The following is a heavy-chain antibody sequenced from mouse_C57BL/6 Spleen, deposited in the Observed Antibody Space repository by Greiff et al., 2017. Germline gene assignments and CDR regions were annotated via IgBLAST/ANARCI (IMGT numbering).Heavy chain of an antibody. CDR2: ISSGGSYT. Sequence: EVKLMESGGDLVKPGGSLKLSCAASGFTFSSYGMSWVRQTPDKRLEWVATISSGGSYTYYQDSVKGRFTISRDNAKNTLYLQMSSLKSEDTAMYYCARNYGSSPWYFDVWGTGTTVTVSS. CDR1: GFTFSSYG. CDR3: ARNYGSSPWYFDV. D-gene: IGHD1-1*01. J-gene: IGHJ1*03. V-gene: IGHV5-6*01.